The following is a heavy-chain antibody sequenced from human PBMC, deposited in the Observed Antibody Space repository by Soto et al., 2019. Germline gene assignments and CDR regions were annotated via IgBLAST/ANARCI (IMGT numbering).Heavy chain of an antibody. CDR1: GFTLSSYS. J-gene: IGHJ4*02. D-gene: IGHD1-26*01. Sequence: PGGSLRLSCAASGFTLSSYSMNWVRQAPGKGLEWVSSISSSSSYIYYADSVKGRFTISRDNAKNSLYLQMNSLRAEDTAVYYCARVLVGATSYYFDYWGQGTLVTISS. V-gene: IGHV3-21*01. CDR2: ISSSSSYI. CDR3: ARVLVGATSYYFDY.